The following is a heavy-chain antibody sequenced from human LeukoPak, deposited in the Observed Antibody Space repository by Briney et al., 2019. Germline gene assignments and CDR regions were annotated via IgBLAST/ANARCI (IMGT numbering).Heavy chain of an antibody. CDR3: ARVLRRYYDSSGYYYD. CDR1: GGSISSSNW. D-gene: IGHD3-22*01. Sequence: SGTLSLTCAVSGGSISSSNWWSWVRQPPGKGLEWIGEIYHSGSTNYNPSLKSRVTISVDKSKNQFSLKLSSVTAADTAVYYCARVLRRYYDSSGYYYDWGQGTLVTVSS. CDR2: IYHSGST. V-gene: IGHV4-4*02. J-gene: IGHJ4*02.